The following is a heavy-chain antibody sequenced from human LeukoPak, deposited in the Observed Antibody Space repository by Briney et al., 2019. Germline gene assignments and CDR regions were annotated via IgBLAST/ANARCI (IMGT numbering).Heavy chain of an antibody. J-gene: IGHJ4*02. CDR1: GYTLTELS. V-gene: IGHV1-24*01. Sequence: ASVKVSCKVSGYTLTELSMHWVRQTPGKGLEWMGGFDPEDGETIYAQKFQGRVTMTEDTSTDTAYMEVSSLGSEDTALYYCTILVGATHFDYWGQGTLVTVSS. D-gene: IGHD1-26*01. CDR2: FDPEDGET. CDR3: TILVGATHFDY.